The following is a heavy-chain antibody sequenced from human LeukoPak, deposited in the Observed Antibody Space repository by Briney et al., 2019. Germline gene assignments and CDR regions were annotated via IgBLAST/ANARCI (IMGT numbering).Heavy chain of an antibody. CDR3: ARDRTVVQMVYAFDI. V-gene: IGHV3-21*01. J-gene: IGHJ3*02. D-gene: IGHD4-23*01. CDR1: GFTFSSYS. CDR2: ISSSSSYI. Sequence: GGSLRLSCAASGFTFSSYSMNWVRQAPGKGLEWVSSISSSSSYIYYADSVKGRFTISRDNAKNSLYLQMNSLRAKDTAVYYCARDRTVVQMVYAFDIWGQGTMVTVSS.